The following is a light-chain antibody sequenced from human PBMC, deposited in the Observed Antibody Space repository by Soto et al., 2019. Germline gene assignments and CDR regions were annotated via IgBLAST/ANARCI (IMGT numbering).Light chain of an antibody. CDR1: SSDVGGYNY. CDR3: SSYTSSITLVV. Sequence: QSVLTQPASVSGSPGQSITISCTGTSSDVGGYNYVSWYQQHPGKAPKLMIYEVSNRPSGVSNRFSVSKSGNTASLTISGLQAEDEADYYCSSYTSSITLVVFGGGTKLTVL. J-gene: IGLJ2*01. V-gene: IGLV2-14*01. CDR2: EVS.